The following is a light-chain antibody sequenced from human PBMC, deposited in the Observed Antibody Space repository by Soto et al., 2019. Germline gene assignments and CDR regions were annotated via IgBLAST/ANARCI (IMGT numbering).Light chain of an antibody. Sequence: QSALTQPPSASGSPGQSVTISCTGTSSDIGTYNYVSWYQQHPGKAPQLMIYEVSKRPSGVPDRFSGSKSGNTASLTVSGLQAEDEADYYCSSYAGSNNFVVFGGGTKVTVL. CDR3: SSYAGSNNFVV. V-gene: IGLV2-8*01. J-gene: IGLJ2*01. CDR1: SSDIGTYNY. CDR2: EVS.